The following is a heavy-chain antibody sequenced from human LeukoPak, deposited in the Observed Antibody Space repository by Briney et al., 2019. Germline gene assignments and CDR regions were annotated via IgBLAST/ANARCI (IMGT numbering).Heavy chain of an antibody. J-gene: IGHJ6*02. CDR1: GVTFWSLS. V-gene: IGHV3-23*01. D-gene: IGHD2-15*01. CDR2: ISGSGSST. Sequence: GGALRLSWSAAGVTFWSLSISWGRQAPGKGREGGSGISGSGSSTYYADAVKGRFTISRDNSKNTLDLQMKSPRAEDTAVYYCARGCLVGGRYYGMDVWGQGTTVTVSS. CDR3: ARGCLVGGRYYGMDV.